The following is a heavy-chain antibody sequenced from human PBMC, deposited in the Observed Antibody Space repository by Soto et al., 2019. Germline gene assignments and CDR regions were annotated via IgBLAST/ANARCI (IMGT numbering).Heavy chain of an antibody. Sequence: EVQLVESGGGLVQPGGSLRLSCAASGFTISSNYMSWVRQAPGKGLEWVSIIYSGDTTYYADSVKGRFTISRDNSKNTLYLQMNSLRAEDTAFYYCARQNTRKGGVDYWGQGTLVTVSS. CDR3: ARQNTRKGGVDY. J-gene: IGHJ4*02. CDR1: GFTISSNY. D-gene: IGHD3-16*01. CDR2: IYSGDTT. V-gene: IGHV3-66*04.